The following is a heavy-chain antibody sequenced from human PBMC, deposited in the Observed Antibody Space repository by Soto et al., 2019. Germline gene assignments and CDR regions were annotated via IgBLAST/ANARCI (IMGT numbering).Heavy chain of an antibody. CDR3: ERDPPRYFTSSPEGAGL. Sequence: QVQLVQSGTEVKKPGASVKVSCKASGYTFTDSHIHWVRQASGQGLEWLGWINPKTGDTNYPQKFQGRITMTRDTSMSTAYMELTNLTSDHTAVYYCERDPPRYFTSSPEGAGLWGQGTLVTVSS. J-gene: IGHJ4*02. V-gene: IGHV1-2*02. CDR2: INPKTGDT. CDR1: GYTFTDSH. D-gene: IGHD2-21*01.